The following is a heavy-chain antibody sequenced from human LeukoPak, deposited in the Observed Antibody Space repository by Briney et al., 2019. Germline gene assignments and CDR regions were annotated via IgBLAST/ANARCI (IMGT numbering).Heavy chain of an antibody. CDR1: GFTFSSYA. CDR3: AKGYDSSGYFGY. J-gene: IGHJ4*02. CDR2: ISGSGGST. V-gene: IGHV3-23*01. D-gene: IGHD3-22*01. Sequence: PGGSLRLSCAASGFTFSSYAMSWVRQAPGKGLEWVSAISGSGGSTYYADSVKGRFTISRDNSRNTLYLQMNSLRAEDTAVYYCAKGYDSSGYFGYWGQGTLVTVSS.